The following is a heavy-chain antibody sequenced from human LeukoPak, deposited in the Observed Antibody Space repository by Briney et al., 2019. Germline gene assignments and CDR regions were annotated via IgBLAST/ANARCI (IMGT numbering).Heavy chain of an antibody. D-gene: IGHD6-13*01. J-gene: IGHJ6*03. CDR1: GFTFSSYA. V-gene: IGHV3-23*01. CDR2: ISGSGGST. CDR3: AKSGTSLNYYYYYMDV. Sequence: GGSLRLSCAASGFTFSSYAMSWVRQAPGKGLEWVSAISGSGGSTYYADSVKGRFTISRDNSKNTLYLQMNSLRAKDTAVYYCAKSGTSLNYYYYYMDVWGKGTTVTVSS.